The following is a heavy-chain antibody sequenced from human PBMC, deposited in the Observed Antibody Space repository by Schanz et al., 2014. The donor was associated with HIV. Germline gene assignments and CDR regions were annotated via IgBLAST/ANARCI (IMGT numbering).Heavy chain of an antibody. CDR2: ISGGSGST. D-gene: IGHD1-20*01. CDR3: AKTSITLGMDV. CDR1: GFTFSSYA. V-gene: IGHV3-23*04. J-gene: IGHJ6*02. Sequence: EVQLVESGGGLVQPGGSLRLPCVVSGFTFSSYAMGWVRQAPGKGLEWVSSISGGSGSTFYADSVKGRFTISRVNSKNTLYLQMNSLRAEDTAIYYCAKTSITLGMDVWGQGTTVTVSS.